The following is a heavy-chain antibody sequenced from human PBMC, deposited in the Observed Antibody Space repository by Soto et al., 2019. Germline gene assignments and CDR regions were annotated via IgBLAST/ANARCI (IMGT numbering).Heavy chain of an antibody. CDR2: IYRSGTT. CDR3: ARTHSGSYYSVFNY. J-gene: IGHJ4*02. CDR1: NFCLRSGYY. V-gene: IGHV4-38-2*01. Sequence: LSRTCVVSNFCLRSGYYWGWIRQSPGKGLEWIASIYRSGTTSYNPSLKSRVTISVDPSKNQFSLMLTAVTAADTAVYYCARTHSGSYYSVFNYWGRGSLVTVSS. D-gene: IGHD1-26*01.